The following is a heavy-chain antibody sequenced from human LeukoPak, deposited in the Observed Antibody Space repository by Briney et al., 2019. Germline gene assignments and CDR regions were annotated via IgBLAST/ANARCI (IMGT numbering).Heavy chain of an antibody. D-gene: IGHD3-9*01. V-gene: IGHV1-69*04. CDR3: ARCGYYDILTGYLDMWFDP. CDR1: GGTFSSYA. CDR2: IIPILGIA. J-gene: IGHJ5*02. Sequence: EASVKVSCKASGGTFSSYAISWVRQAPGQGLEWMGRIIPILGIANYAQKFQGRVTITADKSTSTAYMELSSLRSEDTAVYYCARCGYYDILTGYLDMWFDPWGQGTLVTVSS.